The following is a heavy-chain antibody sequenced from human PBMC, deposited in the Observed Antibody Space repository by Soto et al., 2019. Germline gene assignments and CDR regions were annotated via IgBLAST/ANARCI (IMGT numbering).Heavy chain of an antibody. CDR1: GFSLSTSGVG. V-gene: IGHV2-5*02. CDR2: IYWDDDK. D-gene: IGHD3-9*01. J-gene: IGHJ5*02. CDR3: AYTTPHYYDILTGYYNGWFDP. Sequence: SGPTLVNPTQTLTLTCTFSGFSLSTSGVGVGWIRQPPGKALEWLALIYWDDDKRYSPSLKSRLTITKDTSKNQVVLTMTNMDPVDTATYYCAYTTPHYYDILTGYYNGWFDPWGQGTLVTVSS.